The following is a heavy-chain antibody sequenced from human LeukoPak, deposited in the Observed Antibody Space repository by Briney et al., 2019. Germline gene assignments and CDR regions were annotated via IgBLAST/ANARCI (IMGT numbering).Heavy chain of an antibody. CDR1: GGSVSSGSYY. V-gene: IGHV4-61*01. Sequence: SETLSLTCTVSGGSVSSGSYYWSWIRQPPGKGLEWIGYIYYSGSTNYNPSLKSRVTISVDTSKNQFSLKLSSVTAADTAVYHCARRIEDRYCSSTSCAAYAFDIWGQGTMVTVSS. D-gene: IGHD2-2*01. CDR2: IYYSGST. J-gene: IGHJ3*02. CDR3: ARRIEDRYCSSTSCAAYAFDI.